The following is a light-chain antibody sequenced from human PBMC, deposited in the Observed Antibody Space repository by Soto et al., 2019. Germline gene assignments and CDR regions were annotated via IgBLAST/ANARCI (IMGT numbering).Light chain of an antibody. CDR2: DVS. Sequence: QSALTQPASVSGSPGQSITISCTGTSSDVGGYNYVSWYQQHPGRAPKLLIYDVSNRPSGVSSRFSGSKSGNTASLTISGLQAEDEGDYYCNSYTSSSTVVFGGGTKVTV. V-gene: IGLV2-14*03. J-gene: IGLJ2*01. CDR3: NSYTSSSTVV. CDR1: SSDVGGYNY.